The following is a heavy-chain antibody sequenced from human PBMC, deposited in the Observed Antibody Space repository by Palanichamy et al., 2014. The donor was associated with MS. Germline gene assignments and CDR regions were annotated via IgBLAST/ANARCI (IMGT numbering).Heavy chain of an antibody. CDR3: AREVETRGAFDV. Sequence: GNTNYNPSLKSRVTISVDTSKNQXSLKLSSVTAADTAVYYCAREVETRGAFDVWGQGTMVTVSS. CDR2: GNT. V-gene: IGHV4-59*01. D-gene: IGHD1-26*01. J-gene: IGHJ3*01.